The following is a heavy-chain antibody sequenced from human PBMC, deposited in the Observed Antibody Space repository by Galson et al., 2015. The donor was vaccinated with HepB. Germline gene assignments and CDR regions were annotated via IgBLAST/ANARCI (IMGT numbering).Heavy chain of an antibody. Sequence: SLRLSCAASGFTFSSYAMHWVRQAPGKGLEWVAVISYDGSNKYYADSVKGRFTISRDNSKNTLYLQMNSLRAEDTAVYYCARNDLGRFLEWLGVYWGQGTLVTVSS. J-gene: IGHJ4*02. CDR3: ARNDLGRFLEWLGVY. CDR1: GFTFSSYA. V-gene: IGHV3-30-3*01. D-gene: IGHD3-3*01. CDR2: ISYDGSNK.